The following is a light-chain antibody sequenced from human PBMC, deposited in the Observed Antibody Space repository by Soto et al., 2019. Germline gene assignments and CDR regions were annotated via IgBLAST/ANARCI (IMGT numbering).Light chain of an antibody. CDR3: QQSYTTPWT. J-gene: IGKJ1*01. CDR1: ETINNY. CDR2: AAS. Sequence: DIRMTQSPSSLSVSVGDGVTITCRASETINNYLNWYQQKPGRAPKLLIHAASTLQSGVPSRFSGSGSGTDFTLTISSLQPEDFATCSCQQSYTTPWTLGLGTKVDIK. V-gene: IGKV1-39*01.